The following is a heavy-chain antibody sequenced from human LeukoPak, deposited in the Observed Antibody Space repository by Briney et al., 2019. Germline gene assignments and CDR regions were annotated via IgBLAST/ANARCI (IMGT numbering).Heavy chain of an antibody. V-gene: IGHV3-21*06. J-gene: IGHJ4*02. D-gene: IGHD4-11*01. CDR2: ISSSSAYI. CDR1: GFIFSDYS. CDR3: ARGGTTFEH. Sequence: GGSLRLSCVASGFIFSDYSMDWVRQAPGKGLEWVSSISSSSAYIFYSDSVKGRFTISRDNAQSSLYLQMNSLRAGDTAVYYCARGGTTFEHWGQGTLVTVSS.